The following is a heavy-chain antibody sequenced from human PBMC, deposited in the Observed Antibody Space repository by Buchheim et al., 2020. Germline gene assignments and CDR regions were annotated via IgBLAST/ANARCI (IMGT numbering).Heavy chain of an antibody. CDR2: ISYDGSNK. CDR3: AKMGYSSGWRLTTEYY. V-gene: IGHV3-30*18. J-gene: IGHJ4*02. D-gene: IGHD6-19*01. Sequence: QVQLVESGGGVVQPGRSLRLSCAASGFTFSSYGMHWVRQAPGKGLEWVAVISYDGSNKYYADSVKGRFTISRDNSKNTLYLQMNSLRAEDTAVYYCAKMGYSSGWRLTTEYYWGQGTL. CDR1: GFTFSSYG.